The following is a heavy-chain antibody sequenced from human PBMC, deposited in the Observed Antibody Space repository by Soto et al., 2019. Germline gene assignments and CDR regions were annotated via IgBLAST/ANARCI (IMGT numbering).Heavy chain of an antibody. CDR2: ISAYNGNT. J-gene: IGHJ4*02. V-gene: IGHV1-18*04. Sequence: QFQLVQYGAEVKKPGASVKVSCKASGYTFTSYGISWVRQAPGQGLEWMGWISAYNGNTNYAHKLQGRVTMTTDTSTSTAYMELRSLRSDDTAVYYCARDLSLVPAAPSDYWGQGTLVTVSS. CDR1: GYTFTSYG. D-gene: IGHD2-2*01. CDR3: ARDLSLVPAAPSDY.